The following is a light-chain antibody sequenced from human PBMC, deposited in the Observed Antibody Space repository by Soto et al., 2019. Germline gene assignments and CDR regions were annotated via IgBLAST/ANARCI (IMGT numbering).Light chain of an antibody. CDR1: SSNIGAGYD. CDR3: QSYDSSLSGVV. V-gene: IGLV1-40*01. J-gene: IGLJ2*01. CDR2: GNS. Sequence: QSVRTQPPSVSRAPGQRVTISCTGSSSNIGAGYDVHWYQQLPGTAPKLLIYGNSNRPSGVPDRFSGSKSGTSASLAITGLQAEDEAHYYCQSYDSSLSGVVFGGGTKLTVL.